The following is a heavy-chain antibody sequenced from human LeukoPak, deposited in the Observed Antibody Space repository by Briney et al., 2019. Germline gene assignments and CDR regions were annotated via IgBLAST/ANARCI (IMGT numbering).Heavy chain of an antibody. CDR2: IYTSGST. D-gene: IGHD2-21*01. J-gene: IGHJ5*02. Sequence: SETLSLTCAVSGYSISSGYYWGWIRQPPGKGLEWIGRIYTSGSTNYNPSLKSRVAISVDTSKNQFSLKLSSVTAADTAVYYCARDYCGGDCYLDNWSDPWGQGTLVTVSS. CDR1: GYSISSGYY. V-gene: IGHV4-38-2*02. CDR3: ARDYCGGDCYLDNWSDP.